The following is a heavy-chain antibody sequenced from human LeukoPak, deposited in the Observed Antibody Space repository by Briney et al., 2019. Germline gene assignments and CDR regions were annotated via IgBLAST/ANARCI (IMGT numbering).Heavy chain of an antibody. V-gene: IGHV3-23*01. CDR3: AKGVTGRHYYYMDV. Sequence: PGGSLRLSCAASGFTFSSYAMSWVRQAPGKGLEWVSAISGRGGSTYYADSVKGRFTISRDNSKNTLYLQMNSLRAEDTAVYYCAKGVTGRHYYYMDVWGKGTTVTVSS. CDR2: ISGRGGST. CDR1: GFTFSSYA. D-gene: IGHD3-10*01. J-gene: IGHJ6*03.